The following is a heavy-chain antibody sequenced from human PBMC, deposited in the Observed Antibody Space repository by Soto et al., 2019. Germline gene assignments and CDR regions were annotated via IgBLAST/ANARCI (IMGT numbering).Heavy chain of an antibody. CDR1: GYTFVSFG. Sequence: QVQLVQSGAEVKKPGASVKVSCKASGYTFVSFGINWVRQAPGQGLEWLGRISPYNGDTSYAEKFRGRVAMTTDTSSSTVYLELRCLRSDDTSVYYCARDQTKWLRDASDIWGQGSMVTVSS. D-gene: IGHD2-8*01. V-gene: IGHV1-18*01. CDR3: ARDQTKWLRDASDI. J-gene: IGHJ3*02. CDR2: ISPYNGDT.